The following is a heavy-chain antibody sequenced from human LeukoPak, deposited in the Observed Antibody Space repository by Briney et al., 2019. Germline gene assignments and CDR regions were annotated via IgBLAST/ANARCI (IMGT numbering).Heavy chain of an antibody. D-gene: IGHD1-26*01. Sequence: ASVKVSCKASGYTFTSYYMHWVRQAPGQGLEWMGIINPSGGSTSYAQKFQGRVTMTRDTSTSTVYMELSSLRSEDTAVYYCATHSGSYYGGGYWGQGTLVTVSS. CDR1: GYTFTSYY. CDR2: INPSGGST. CDR3: ATHSGSYYGGGY. V-gene: IGHV1-46*01. J-gene: IGHJ4*02.